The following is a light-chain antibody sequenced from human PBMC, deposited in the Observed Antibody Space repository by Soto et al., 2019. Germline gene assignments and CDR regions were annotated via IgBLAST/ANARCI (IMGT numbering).Light chain of an antibody. J-gene: IGLJ1*01. CDR2: EGN. CDR1: VSDVGSFGP. V-gene: IGLV2-23*01. Sequence: QSALTQPASVSGSPGQSITISCTGSVSDVGSFGPVSWYQQHPGQVPKLIIYEGNRRPSGVSSRFSGSKSGNTASLTISGLQAEDEADYYCCSYVGAMTYVFGAGTKVTV. CDR3: CSYVGAMTYV.